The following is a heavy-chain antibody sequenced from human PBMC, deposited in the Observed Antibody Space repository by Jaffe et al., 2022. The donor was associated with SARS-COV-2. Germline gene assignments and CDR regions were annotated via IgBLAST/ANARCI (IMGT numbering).Heavy chain of an antibody. Sequence: QVQLQESGPGLVKPSETLSLTCTVSGASVSSRNLYWSWIRQPPGKGLEWIGNIFYSGTTSYNPSLKSRVTMSIETSKNGFSLKLNSVTAADTAVYYCARVPVVAVVYGSFFDYWGQGSLVTVSS. J-gene: IGHJ4*02. V-gene: IGHV4-61*01. D-gene: IGHD2-15*01. CDR3: ARVPVVAVVYGSFFDY. CDR2: IFYSGTT. CDR1: GASVSSRNLY.